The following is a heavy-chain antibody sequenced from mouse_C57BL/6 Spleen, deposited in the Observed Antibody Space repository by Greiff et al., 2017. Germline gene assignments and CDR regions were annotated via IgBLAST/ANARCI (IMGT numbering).Heavy chain of an antibody. D-gene: IGHD1-1*01. CDR1: GYTFTDYY. CDR3: AKGGIYCYGSSYDYAMDY. J-gene: IGHJ4*01. CDR2: IYPGSGNT. Sequence: QVHVKQSGAELVRPGASVKLSCKASGYTFTDYYINWVQQRPGQGLEWIARIYPGSGNTYYNEKFKGKATLTAAKSSSTAYMQLSSLTSEDSPVYVCAKGGIYCYGSSYDYAMDYWGQGTSVTVSS. V-gene: IGHV1-76*01.